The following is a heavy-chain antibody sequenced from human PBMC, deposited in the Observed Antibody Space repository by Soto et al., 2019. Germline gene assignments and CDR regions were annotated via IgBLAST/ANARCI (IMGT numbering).Heavy chain of an antibody. D-gene: IGHD3-10*01. Sequence: SETLSLTCTVSGGSISSYYWSWIRQPPGKGLEWIGYIYYNVNTNYNPSLKSRVTISVDTSKNQFSLKLNSMTAADTAVYYCVRHNYGSGSTYFDYWGQGTLVTVSS. J-gene: IGHJ4*02. CDR2: IYYNVNT. V-gene: IGHV4-59*08. CDR3: VRHNYGSGSTYFDY. CDR1: GGSISSYY.